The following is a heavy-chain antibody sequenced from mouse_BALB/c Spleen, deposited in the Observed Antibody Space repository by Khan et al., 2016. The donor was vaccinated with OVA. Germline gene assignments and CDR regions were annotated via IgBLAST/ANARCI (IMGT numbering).Heavy chain of an antibody. CDR3: TRDFDGYYGDFLAY. CDR2: IYPGDGDN. Sequence: QVQLQQSGAEQVRPGSSVKISCKASGYVFSSYWMNWVKQRPGQGLEWIGQIYPGDGDNKYTGKFKGKATLTADKSSSTAYMHLSSLTSEDSAVYFCTRDFDGYYGDFLAYWGQGTLVTVSA. D-gene: IGHD2-3*01. J-gene: IGHJ3*01. V-gene: IGHV1-80*01. CDR1: GYVFSSYW.